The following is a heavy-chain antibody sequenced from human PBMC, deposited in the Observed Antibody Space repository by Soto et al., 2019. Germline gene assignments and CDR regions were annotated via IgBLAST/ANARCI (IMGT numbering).Heavy chain of an antibody. CDR3: ARHRYSYGVYYFDY. CDR2: IYYSGST. D-gene: IGHD5-18*01. Sequence: SGTLSPTCTFSGCSISSWDYYLSLVPQPPGKGLEWIGYIYYSGSTYYNPSLKSRVTISVDRSKNQFSLKLSSVTAADTAVYYCARHRYSYGVYYFDYWGQGTLVTVSS. J-gene: IGHJ4*02. V-gene: IGHV4-30-4*01. CDR1: GCSISSWDYY.